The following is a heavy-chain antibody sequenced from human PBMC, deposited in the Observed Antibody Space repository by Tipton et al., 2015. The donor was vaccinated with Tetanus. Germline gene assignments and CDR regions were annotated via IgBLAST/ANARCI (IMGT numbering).Heavy chain of an antibody. Sequence: SLRLSCAASGFIFSSYGIHWVRQAPGKGLEWLAVSWYDGTDKYYADSVKGRFTISRDNSKNTLYLQMNSLRAEDTALYYCAREADCSGGSCFSGDFDPWGQGPQVTVSS. CDR3: AREADCSGGSCFSGDFDP. V-gene: IGHV3-33*01. D-gene: IGHD2-15*01. CDR2: SWYDGTDK. CDR1: GFIFSSYG. J-gene: IGHJ5*02.